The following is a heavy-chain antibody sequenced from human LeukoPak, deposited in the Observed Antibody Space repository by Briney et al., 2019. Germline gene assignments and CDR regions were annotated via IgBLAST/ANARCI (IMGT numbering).Heavy chain of an antibody. V-gene: IGHV3-23*01. D-gene: IGHD3-16*01. Sequence: PGGSLRLSCAASGFTFRTYALNWVRQAPGKGLEWVAVIDGSGSVTFYADSAKGRFTISRDNSKNTLYLQMNSLRAEDTAVYYCAKDGKFGGGSPGDSFDIWGQGTMVTVSS. CDR1: GFTFRTYA. CDR2: IDGSGSVT. CDR3: AKDGKFGGGSPGDSFDI. J-gene: IGHJ3*02.